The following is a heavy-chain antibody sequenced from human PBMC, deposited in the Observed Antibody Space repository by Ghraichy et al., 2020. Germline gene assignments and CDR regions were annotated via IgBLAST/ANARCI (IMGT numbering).Heavy chain of an antibody. CDR3: ARDWNVVVTYH. Sequence: GGSLRLSCAASGFTFSSYSMNWVRQAPGKGLEWVSSISSSSSYIYYADSVKGRFTISRDNAKNSLYLQMNSLRAEDTAVYYCARDWNVVVTYHWGQGTLVTVSS. J-gene: IGHJ5*02. CDR2: ISSSSSYI. CDR1: GFTFSSYS. V-gene: IGHV3-21*01. D-gene: IGHD2-2*01.